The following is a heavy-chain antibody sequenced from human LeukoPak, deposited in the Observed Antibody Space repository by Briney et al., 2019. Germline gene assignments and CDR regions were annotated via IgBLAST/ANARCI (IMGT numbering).Heavy chain of an antibody. CDR2: ISSSSSTI. D-gene: IGHD6-6*01. CDR1: GFTFSSYS. Sequence: GGSLRLSCAASGFTFSSYSMNWVRQAPGKGLEWVSYISSSSSTIYYADSVKGRFTISRDNAKNSLYLQMNSLRDEDTAVYYCARDRAGSSSEKDNYYYYGMDVWGQGTTVTVSS. V-gene: IGHV3-48*02. J-gene: IGHJ6*02. CDR3: ARDRAGSSSEKDNYYYYGMDV.